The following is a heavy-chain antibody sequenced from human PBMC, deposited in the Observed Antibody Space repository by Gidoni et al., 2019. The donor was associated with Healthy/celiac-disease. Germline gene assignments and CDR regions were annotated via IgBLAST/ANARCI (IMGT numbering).Heavy chain of an antibody. CDR3: ARGKVVAATPDY. J-gene: IGHJ4*02. CDR1: GGSISSGGYY. CDR2: IYYSGST. D-gene: IGHD2-15*01. Sequence: QVQLQESGPGLVKPSQTLSLTCTFSGGSISSGGYYWSWIRQHPGKGLEWIGYIYYSGSTYYNPSLKSRVTISVDTSKNQFSLKLSSVTAADTAVYYCARGKVVAATPDYWGQGTLVTVSS. V-gene: IGHV4-31*03.